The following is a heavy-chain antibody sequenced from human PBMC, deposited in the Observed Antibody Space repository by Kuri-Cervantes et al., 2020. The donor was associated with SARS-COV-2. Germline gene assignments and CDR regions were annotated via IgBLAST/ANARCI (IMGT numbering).Heavy chain of an antibody. Sequence: SQTLSLTCAVSGYSISSGYYWGWIRQPPGKGLEWIGSIYHSGSTYYNPSLKSRVTIPVDTSKNQFSLKLSSVAAADTAVYYCARGYSSWYYYNTYLDYWGQGTLVTVSS. CDR2: IYHSGST. CDR1: GYSISSGYY. D-gene: IGHD6-13*01. J-gene: IGHJ4*02. CDR3: ARGYSSWYYYNTYLDY. V-gene: IGHV4-38-2*01.